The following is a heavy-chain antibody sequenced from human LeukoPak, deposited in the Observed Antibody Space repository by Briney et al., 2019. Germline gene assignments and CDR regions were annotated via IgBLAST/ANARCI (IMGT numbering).Heavy chain of an antibody. CDR1: GGSISSGGYY. CDR3: ARDEHGSGSYPPFDY. V-gene: IGHV4-61*02. J-gene: IGHJ4*02. Sequence: SETLSLTCNVSGGSISSGGYYRSWIRQPAGKGLEWIGRVYTSGSTNYNPSLKSRVTISVDTSKNQFSLKLSSVTAADTAVYYCARDEHGSGSYPPFDYWGQGTLVTVSS. D-gene: IGHD3-10*01. CDR2: VYTSGST.